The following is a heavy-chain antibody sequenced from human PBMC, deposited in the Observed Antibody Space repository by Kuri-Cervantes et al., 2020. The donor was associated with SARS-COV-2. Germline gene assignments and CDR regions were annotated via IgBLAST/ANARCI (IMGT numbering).Heavy chain of an antibody. Sequence: SETLSLTCSVSRASINTNFWTWIRQPPGKGLEWIGDVHGSGSTNYNPSLKSRVTISVDTSRSQLSLTLHSVTAADTAEYFCARSQVLKHLDWSSKLSFRYYVDFWYKGTTVTVSS. CDR1: RASINTNF. J-gene: IGHJ6*04. V-gene: IGHV4-59*01. CDR2: VHGSGST. D-gene: IGHD3-16*01. CDR3: ARSQVLKHLDWSSKLSFRYYVDF.